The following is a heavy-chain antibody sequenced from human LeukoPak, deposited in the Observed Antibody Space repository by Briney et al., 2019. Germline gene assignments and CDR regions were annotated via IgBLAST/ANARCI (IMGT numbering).Heavy chain of an antibody. CDR2: IYYSGST. V-gene: IGHV4-59*01. D-gene: IGHD6-13*01. J-gene: IGHJ6*03. CDR1: GGSISSYY. Sequence: SETLSLTCTVSGGSISSYYWSWIRQPPGKGLEWIGYIYYSGSTNYNPSLKSRATISVDTSKNQFSLKLSSVTAADTAVYYCARLSFLSESGYSSSWSYYYYYYMDVWGKGTTVTVSS. CDR3: ARLSFLSESGYSSSWSYYYYYYMDV.